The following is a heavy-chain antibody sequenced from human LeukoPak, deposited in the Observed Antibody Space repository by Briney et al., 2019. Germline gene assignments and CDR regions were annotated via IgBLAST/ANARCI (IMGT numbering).Heavy chain of an antibody. D-gene: IGHD3-10*01. CDR1: GFAFSSYA. CDR3: AEHPSMPRGPGY. V-gene: IGHV3-23*01. CDR2: ISGSGGDT. J-gene: IGHJ4*02. Sequence: GGSLRLSCAASGFAFSSYAMTWVRQVPGKGLEWVSVISGSGGDTYYADSVKGRFTISRDNSKNTLYLQMNSLRAEDTAIYYCAEHPSMPRGPGYWGQGTLVTVSS.